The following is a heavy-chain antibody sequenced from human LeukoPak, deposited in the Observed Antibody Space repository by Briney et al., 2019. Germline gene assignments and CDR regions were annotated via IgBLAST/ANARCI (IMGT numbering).Heavy chain of an antibody. CDR2: IYYSGST. CDR1: GGSISSSSYY. J-gene: IGHJ6*03. Sequence: SETLSLTCSVSGGSISSSSYYWGWIRQPLGKGLEWIGNIYYSGSTYYNPSLKSRVTISVDTSKSQFSLKLISVTAADTAVYFCARVDTATTTGLYYYYYYMDVWDKGTTVAVSS. D-gene: IGHD5-18*01. V-gene: IGHV4-39*07. CDR3: ARVDTATTTGLYYYYYYMDV.